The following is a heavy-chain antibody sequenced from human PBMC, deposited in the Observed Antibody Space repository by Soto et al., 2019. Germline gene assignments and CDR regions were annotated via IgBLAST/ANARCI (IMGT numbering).Heavy chain of an antibody. J-gene: IGHJ4*02. Sequence: QVQLVESGGGVVQPGASLRLSCVGSGFTFRRYVIHWVRQAPGKGLEWVALTSYDGSNKYYDDSVKGRFTIFRDNSRNTVDLHRDRLRLEDTALYYCARWGTTGGLDVWGQGTLVSVSS. D-gene: IGHD1-1*01. V-gene: IGHV3-30*19. CDR3: ARWGTTGGLDV. CDR1: GFTFRRYV. CDR2: TSYDGSNK.